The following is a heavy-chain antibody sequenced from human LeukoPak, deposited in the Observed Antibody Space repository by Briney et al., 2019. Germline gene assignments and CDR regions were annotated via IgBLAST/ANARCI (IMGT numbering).Heavy chain of an antibody. Sequence: SVKVSCKASGGTFSSYAISWVRQAPGQGLEWMGAIIPIFGTANYAQKFQGRVTITADESTSTAYMELSSLRSEDTAVYYCARGVGLMGATTFDYWGQGTLVTVSS. V-gene: IGHV1-69*01. J-gene: IGHJ4*02. CDR2: IIPIFGTA. D-gene: IGHD1-26*01. CDR1: GGTFSSYA. CDR3: ARGVGLMGATTFDY.